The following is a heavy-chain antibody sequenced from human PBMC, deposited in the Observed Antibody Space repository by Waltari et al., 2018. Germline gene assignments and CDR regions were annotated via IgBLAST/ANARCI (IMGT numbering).Heavy chain of an antibody. CDR1: GFTFTSSA. D-gene: IGHD6-13*01. Sequence: QMQLVQSGPEVKKPGTSVKVSCKASGFTFTSSAMQWVRQARGQRLEWIGWIVVGSGNTNYAKKFQERVTITRDMATSTAYMELSSLRSEETAVYYCAAEGIADGYYYYGMDVWGQGTTVTVSS. CDR2: IVVGSGNT. CDR3: AAEGIADGYYYYGMDV. V-gene: IGHV1-58*02. J-gene: IGHJ6*02.